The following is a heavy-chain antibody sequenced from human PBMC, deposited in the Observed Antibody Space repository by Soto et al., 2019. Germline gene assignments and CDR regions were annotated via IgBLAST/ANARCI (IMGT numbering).Heavy chain of an antibody. CDR3: TREAIVAENWFDP. Sequence: QVRLVQSGAEVKRPGASVKVSCRASVYTFVDYALHLVLQAPGQGLEWVGWMNPNTGNIKYSHTLEDRVSITRDTATSTDYMELRGLRSEDTAVYFCTREAIVAENWFDPWGQGTLVTVSS. D-gene: IGHD5-12*01. CDR2: MNPNTGNI. J-gene: IGHJ5*02. CDR1: VYTFVDYA. V-gene: IGHV1-3*01.